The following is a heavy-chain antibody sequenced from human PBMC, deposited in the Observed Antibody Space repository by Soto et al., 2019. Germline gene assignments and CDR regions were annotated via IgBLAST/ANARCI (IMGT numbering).Heavy chain of an antibody. CDR2: IIPIFGTA. V-gene: IGHV1-69*06. CDR1: GGTFSSYA. J-gene: IGHJ4*02. Sequence: SVKVSCKASGGTFSSYAISWVRQAPGQGLEWMGGIIPIFGTANYAQKFQGRVTITADKSTSTAYMELSSLRSEDTAVYYCARARCSSTSCYYSSSWHFYYWGQGTLVTVSS. CDR3: ARARCSSTSCYYSSSWHFYY. D-gene: IGHD2-2*01.